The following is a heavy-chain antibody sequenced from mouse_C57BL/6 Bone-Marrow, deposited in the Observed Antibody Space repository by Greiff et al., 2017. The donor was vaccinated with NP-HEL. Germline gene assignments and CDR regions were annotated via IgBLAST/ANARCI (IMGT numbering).Heavy chain of an antibody. J-gene: IGHJ1*03. CDR2: IHPNSGST. CDR3: ARDWDANWYFDD. D-gene: IGHD4-1*01. CDR1: GYTFTSYW. Sequence: VQLQQPGAELVKPGASVKLSCKASGYTFTSYWMHWVKQRPGQGLEWIGKIHPNSGSTNYNEKFKSKATLTVDKSSSTAYMQLSSLTSEDSAVYYCARDWDANWYFDDWGTGTTVTVSS. V-gene: IGHV1-64*01.